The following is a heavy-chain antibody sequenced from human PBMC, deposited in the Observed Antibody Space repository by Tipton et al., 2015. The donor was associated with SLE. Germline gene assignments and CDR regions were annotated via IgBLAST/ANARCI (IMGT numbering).Heavy chain of an antibody. CDR2: IYSSGRT. CDR1: GGAISTFY. Sequence: LRLSCTVSGGAISTFYWSWIRQSAGKGLEWIGRIYSSGRTNYNPSLKSRASISVDMSKNQVSLKLSSVTAADTALYYCARHFSGSYSFDYWGQGKLVTVSS. V-gene: IGHV4-4*07. CDR3: ARHFSGSYSFDY. J-gene: IGHJ4*02. D-gene: IGHD1-26*01.